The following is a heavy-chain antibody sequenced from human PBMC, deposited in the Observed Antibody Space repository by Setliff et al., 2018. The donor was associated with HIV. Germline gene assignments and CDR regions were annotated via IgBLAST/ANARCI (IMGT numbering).Heavy chain of an antibody. V-gene: IGHV3-66*02. CDR2: IYSDGST. CDR3: ARDSPNCSSTSCYGGLGYYYMDV. J-gene: IGHJ6*03. Sequence: GGPLRLSCAASGFTVSSHYMSWVRQAPGKGLEWVSTIYSDGSTYHADSVKGRFTISRDNSKNTLYLQMNSLRAEDTAVYYCARDSPNCSSTSCYGGLGYYYMDVRGKGTTVTVS. CDR1: GFTVSSHY. D-gene: IGHD2-2*01.